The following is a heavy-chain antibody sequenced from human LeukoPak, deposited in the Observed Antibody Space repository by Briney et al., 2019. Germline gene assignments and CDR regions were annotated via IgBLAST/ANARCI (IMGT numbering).Heavy chain of an antibody. D-gene: IGHD3-9*01. J-gene: IGHJ4*02. CDR2: ISYDGSNK. V-gene: IGHV3-30-3*01. CDR3: ARGSDILTGYTPDY. Sequence: PGGSLRLSCAASGFTFSSYAMHWVRQAPGKGLEWVAVISYDGSNKYYADSVKGRFTISRDNSMNTLYLQMNSLRAEDTAVYYCARGSDILTGYTPDYWGQGTLVTVSS. CDR1: GFTFSSYA.